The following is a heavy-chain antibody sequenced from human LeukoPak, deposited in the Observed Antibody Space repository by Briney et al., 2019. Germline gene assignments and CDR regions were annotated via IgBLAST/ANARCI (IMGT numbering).Heavy chain of an antibody. V-gene: IGHV1-2*02. CDR3: ARPNQDYYDSSGYYFDY. D-gene: IGHD3-22*01. CDR2: INPNSGGT. Sequence: GASVKVSCKASGYTFTGYYMHWVRQAPGQGLEWMGWINPNSGGTNYAQKFQGRVTMTRDTSISTAYMELSRLRSDDTAVYYCARPNQDYYDSSGYYFDYWGQGTLVTVSS. CDR1: GYTFTGYY. J-gene: IGHJ4*02.